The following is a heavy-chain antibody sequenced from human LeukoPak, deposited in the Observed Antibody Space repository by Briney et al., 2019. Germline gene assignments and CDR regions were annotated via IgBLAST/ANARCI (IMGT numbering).Heavy chain of an antibody. D-gene: IGHD5-12*01. CDR2: ISYDGSNK. CDR1: GFTFSSYG. CDR3: AKDGGGGYPRFYYFDY. Sequence: GGSLRLSCAASGFTFSSYGMHWVRQAPGKGLEWVAVISYDGSNKYYADSVKGRFTISRDNSKNTLYLQMNSLRAEDTAVYYCAKDGGGGYPRFYYFDYWGQGTLVTVSS. J-gene: IGHJ4*02. V-gene: IGHV3-30*18.